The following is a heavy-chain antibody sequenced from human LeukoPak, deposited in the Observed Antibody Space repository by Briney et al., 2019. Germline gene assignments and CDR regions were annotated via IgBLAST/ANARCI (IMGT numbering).Heavy chain of an antibody. CDR2: ISSSGSTI. V-gene: IGHV3-48*03. CDR3: ARDYCSGGSCFFDY. Sequence: GGSLRLSCAASGFTFSSYEMNWVRQAPGKGLEWVSYISSSGSTIYYADSVKGRFTISRDNAKNSLYLQINSLRAEDTAVYYCARDYCSGGSCFFDYWGQGTLVTVSS. CDR1: GFTFSSYE. J-gene: IGHJ4*02. D-gene: IGHD2-15*01.